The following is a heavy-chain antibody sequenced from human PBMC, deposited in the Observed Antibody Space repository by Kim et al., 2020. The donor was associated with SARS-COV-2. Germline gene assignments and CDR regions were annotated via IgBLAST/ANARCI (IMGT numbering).Heavy chain of an antibody. CDR3: ARVPLGALSAYYFDL. CDR2: ISSSGSYV. CDR1: GFTFSDYY. Sequence: GGSLRLSCASSGFTFSDYYMTWIRQAPGKGLEWVAYISSSGSYVNYADSVKGRFTISRDNAKNSLYLQMSRLRAEDTALYYCARVPLGALSAYYFDLWG. V-gene: IGHV3-11*01. J-gene: IGHJ4*01. D-gene: IGHD3-16*01.